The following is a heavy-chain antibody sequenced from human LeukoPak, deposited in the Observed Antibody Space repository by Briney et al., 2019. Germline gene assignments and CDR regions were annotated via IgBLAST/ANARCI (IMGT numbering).Heavy chain of an antibody. CDR1: GGSISSYY. Sequence: SETLSLTCTVSGGSISSYYWGWIRQPPGKGLEWIGSIYYSGSTYYNPSLKSRVTISVDTSKNQFSLKLSSVTAADTAVYYCARRVAEGPFGYWGQGTLVTVSS. D-gene: IGHD2-15*01. CDR3: ARRVAEGPFGY. CDR2: IYYSGST. J-gene: IGHJ4*02. V-gene: IGHV4-39*01.